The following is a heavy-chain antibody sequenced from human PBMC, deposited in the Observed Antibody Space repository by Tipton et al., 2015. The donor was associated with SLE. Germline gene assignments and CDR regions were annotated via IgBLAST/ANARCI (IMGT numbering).Heavy chain of an antibody. V-gene: IGHV4-31*03. CDR2: IYYSGST. CDR3: AREGWELENAFDI. CDR1: GGPISSGGYY. D-gene: IGHD1-26*01. J-gene: IGHJ3*02. Sequence: TLSLTCTVSGGPISSGGYYWSWIRQHPGKGLEWIGYIYYSGSTYYNPSLKSRVTISVDTSKNQFSRKLSPVPAADTAVYYCAREGWELENAFDIWGQGTMVTVSS.